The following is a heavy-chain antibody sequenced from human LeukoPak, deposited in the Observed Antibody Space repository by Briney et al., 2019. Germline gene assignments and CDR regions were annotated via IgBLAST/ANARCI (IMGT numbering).Heavy chain of an antibody. CDR2: INHFGRT. D-gene: IGHD4-23*01. CDR1: GGSFSDFY. CDR3: GRNDYGANSY. Sequence: SETLSLTCAVTGGSFSDFYWSWIRQPPGKGLAWIGEINHFGRTNYNPSLKSRVTISFDTSKKRFSLKLNSVTAADTAVYYCGRNDYGANSYWGQGTLVSVSS. V-gene: IGHV4-34*01. J-gene: IGHJ4*02.